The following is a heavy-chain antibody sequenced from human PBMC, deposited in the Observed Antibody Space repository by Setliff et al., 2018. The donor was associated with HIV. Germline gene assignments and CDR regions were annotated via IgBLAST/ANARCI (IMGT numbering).Heavy chain of an antibody. CDR2: INPSGGST. V-gene: IGHV1-46*01. Sequence: ASVKVSCKTSGYAFTSYYMHWVRQAPGQGLEWMGVINPSGGSTNYAQKFQGRVTMTGDTSTSTVYMDLSSLRSEDTAVYYCARDGGYSSPYYFHYWDQGTLVTVSS. D-gene: IGHD5-18*01. CDR3: ARDGGYSSPYYFHY. CDR1: GYAFTSYY. J-gene: IGHJ4*02.